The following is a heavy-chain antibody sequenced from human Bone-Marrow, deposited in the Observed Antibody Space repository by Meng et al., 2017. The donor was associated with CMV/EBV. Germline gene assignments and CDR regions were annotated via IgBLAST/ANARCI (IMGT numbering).Heavy chain of an antibody. Sequence: TVSGGSVSSGSYYWGWIRQRPGKGLEWIGYIYYSGSTNYNPSLKSRVTISVDTSKNQFSLKLSSVTAADTAVYYCAGDSPEGLFDYWGQGTLVTVSS. CDR2: IYYSGST. CDR1: GGSVSSGSYY. CDR3: AGDSPEGLFDY. J-gene: IGHJ4*02. V-gene: IGHV4-61*01. D-gene: IGHD3-16*01.